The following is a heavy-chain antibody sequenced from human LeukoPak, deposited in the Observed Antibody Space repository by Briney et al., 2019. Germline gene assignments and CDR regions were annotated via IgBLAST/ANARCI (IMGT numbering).Heavy chain of an antibody. J-gene: IGHJ5*02. CDR3: ARGGCSSTSCYPRFNWFDP. CDR2: IYYSGST. CDR1: GGSISSGGYY. D-gene: IGHD2-2*01. Sequence: SRTLSLTCTVSGGSISSGGYYWSWIRQHPGKGLEWIGYIYYSGSTYYNPSLKSRVTISVDTSKNQFSLKLSSVTAADTAVYYCARGGCSSTSCYPRFNWFDPWGQGTLVTVSS. V-gene: IGHV4-31*03.